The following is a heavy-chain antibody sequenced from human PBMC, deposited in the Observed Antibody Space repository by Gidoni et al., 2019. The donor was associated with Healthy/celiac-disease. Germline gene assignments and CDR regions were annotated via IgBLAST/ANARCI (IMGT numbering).Heavy chain of an antibody. CDR3: AKEAPAALYGMDV. V-gene: IGHV3-9*01. CDR1: GFTFDDYA. CDR2: ISWNSGSI. J-gene: IGHJ6*02. D-gene: IGHD2-2*01. Sequence: VQLVESGGGLVQPGRSLRLSCAASGFTFDDYAMHWVRQAPGKGLEGVSGISWNSGSIGYADSVKGRFTISRDNAKNSLYLQMNSLRAEATALYYCAKEAPAALYGMDVWGQGTTVTVSS.